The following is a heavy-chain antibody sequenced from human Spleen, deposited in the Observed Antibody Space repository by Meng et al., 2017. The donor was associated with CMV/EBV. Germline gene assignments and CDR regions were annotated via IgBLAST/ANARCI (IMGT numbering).Heavy chain of an antibody. CDR1: GYTFTSYY. D-gene: IGHD2-2*01. V-gene: IGHV1-2*02. CDR2: INPNGGGT. Sequence: ASVKVSCKASGYTFTSYYMHWVRQAPGQGLEWMGWINPNGGGTNYAQKFQDRVTMTRDTSINTAYMELSRLRSDDTAVYYCAREGCSSTSCYAAFDIWGQGTMVTVSS. CDR3: AREGCSSTSCYAAFDI. J-gene: IGHJ3*02.